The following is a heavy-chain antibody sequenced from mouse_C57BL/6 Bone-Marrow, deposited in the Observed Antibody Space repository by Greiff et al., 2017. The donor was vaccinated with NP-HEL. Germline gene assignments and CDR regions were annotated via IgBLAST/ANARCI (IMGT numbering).Heavy chain of an antibody. Sequence: QVQLQQSGAELMKPGASVKLSCKATGYTFTGYWIEWVKQRPGHGLEWIGELLPGSGSTNYNEKFKGKATFTADTSSNTAYMQRSSLTTEDSAIYYCASGRTMITTTEAYWGQGTLVTVSA. CDR1: GYTFTGYW. CDR3: ASGRTMITTTEAY. D-gene: IGHD2-4*01. J-gene: IGHJ3*01. CDR2: LLPGSGST. V-gene: IGHV1-9*01.